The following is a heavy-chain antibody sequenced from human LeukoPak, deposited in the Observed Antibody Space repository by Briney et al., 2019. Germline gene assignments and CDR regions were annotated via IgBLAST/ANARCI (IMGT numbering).Heavy chain of an antibody. D-gene: IGHD3-10*01. CDR1: GGSISSSNW. CDR2: IYHSGSN. J-gene: IGHJ3*02. Sequence: SETLSLTCAVSGGSISSSNWWSWVRQPPGKGLEWVGEIYHSGSNYYNPSLESRVTISVDTYKKQFSLKLSSVTAADTAVYYCARGIARRFGELLRAFDIWGQGTMVTVSS. V-gene: IGHV4-4*02. CDR3: ARGIARRFGELLRAFDI.